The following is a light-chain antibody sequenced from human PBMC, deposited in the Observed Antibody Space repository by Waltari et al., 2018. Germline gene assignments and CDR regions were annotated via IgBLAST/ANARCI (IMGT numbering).Light chain of an antibody. J-gene: IGKJ2*01. CDR1: QDTGDS. V-gene: IGKV1-33*01. CDR3: QQYRSLPLT. Sequence: DIQLTQTPSSLSASVGDRLTITCQASQDTGDSLNWFQHKPGTPPELLIYSVSRLDYGVPSRFTGGRSGTNYSFSITNLQPDDIATYFCQQYRSLPLTFGQGTK. CDR2: SVS.